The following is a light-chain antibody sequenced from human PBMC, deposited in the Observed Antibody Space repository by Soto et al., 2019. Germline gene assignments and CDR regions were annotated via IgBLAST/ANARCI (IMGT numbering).Light chain of an antibody. CDR3: QTYGDSLFT. CDR1: QGIGND. V-gene: IGKV1-17*01. J-gene: IGKJ3*01. Sequence: DIQMTQSPSSLSASVGDRVTITCRSSQGIGNDLGWFQQKPGKAPRLLVYAASNLHTGVPFRFSGRGSGIEFTLTISSLQPEDFAVYYCQTYGDSLFTFGPGTKV. CDR2: AAS.